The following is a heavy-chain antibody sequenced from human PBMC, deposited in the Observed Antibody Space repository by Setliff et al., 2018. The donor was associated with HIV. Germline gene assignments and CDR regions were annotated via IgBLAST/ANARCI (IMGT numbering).Heavy chain of an antibody. J-gene: IGHJ1*01. CDR1: GYTLTELS. D-gene: IGHD6-13*01. Sequence: GASVQVSCKISGYTLTELSIHWVRQAPGKGLEWMANFDPEDGETFYAQKFQGRLTMTEDTSTDTAYMELSSLRSDDTAMYYCATDPGYSSTWYSESFQHWGQGTVVTVSS. V-gene: IGHV1-24*01. CDR3: ATDPGYSSTWYSESFQH. CDR2: FDPEDGET.